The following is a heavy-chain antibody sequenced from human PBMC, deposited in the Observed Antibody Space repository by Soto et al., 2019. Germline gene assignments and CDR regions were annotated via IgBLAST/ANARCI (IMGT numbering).Heavy chain of an antibody. V-gene: IGHV3-23*01. CDR3: ASDTSTYHGSFDH. CDR1: GFIFSNFA. J-gene: IGHJ4*02. Sequence: EVQLLESGGGLVLPGGSLRLSCAATGFIFSNFAMTWVRQAPGRGLEWVSTILIGGDIYYAGSVRGRFTISRDNSENTLHLQMNSLRAEDTAVYFCASDTSTYHGSFDHWGQGTLVTVSS. D-gene: IGHD2-2*01. CDR2: ILIGGDI.